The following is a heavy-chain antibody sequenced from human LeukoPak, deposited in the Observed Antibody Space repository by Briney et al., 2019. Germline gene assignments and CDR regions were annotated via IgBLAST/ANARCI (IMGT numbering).Heavy chain of an antibody. CDR1: GFTFSSYA. Sequence: PGGSLRLSCAASGFTFSSYAISWVRQTPGKGLEWVSTISGSGASTYYADSVKGRFTVSRDNSKNTLHLQMKSLRAADTAVYYCAQIPFRSGDYHFDYWGQGTLLTVSS. CDR3: AQIPFRSGDYHFDY. V-gene: IGHV3-23*01. D-gene: IGHD3-3*01. J-gene: IGHJ4*02. CDR2: ISGSGAST.